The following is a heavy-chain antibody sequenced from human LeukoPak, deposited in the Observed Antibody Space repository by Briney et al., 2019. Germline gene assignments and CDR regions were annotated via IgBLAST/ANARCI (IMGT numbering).Heavy chain of an antibody. CDR3: AKTVPLAYESSGYSGSFDY. D-gene: IGHD3-22*01. Sequence: ASVKVSCKASGGTFSSYAISWVRQAPGQGLEWMGRIIPILGIANYAQKFQGRVTITADKSTSTAYMELSSLRSEDTAVYYCAKTVPLAYESSGYSGSFDYWGQGTLVTVSS. CDR1: GGTFSSYA. J-gene: IGHJ4*02. V-gene: IGHV1-69*04. CDR2: IIPILGIA.